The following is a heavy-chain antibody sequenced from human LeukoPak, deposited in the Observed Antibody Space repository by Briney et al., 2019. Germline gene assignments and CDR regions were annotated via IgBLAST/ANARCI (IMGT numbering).Heavy chain of an antibody. Sequence: SETLSLTCTVSGDSISSYWSWIRPPAGKGLEWIGRIYTSGSTNYNPSLKSRVTMSVDTSKNQFSLKLSSVTAADTAVYYCARGSGSYPPPDYWGQGTLVTVSS. D-gene: IGHD3-10*01. V-gene: IGHV4-4*07. CDR2: IYTSGST. J-gene: IGHJ4*02. CDR1: GDSISSY. CDR3: ARGSGSYPPPDY.